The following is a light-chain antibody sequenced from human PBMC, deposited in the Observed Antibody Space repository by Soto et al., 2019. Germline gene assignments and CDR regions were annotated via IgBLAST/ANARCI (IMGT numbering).Light chain of an antibody. Sequence: HSALTQPASVSGSPGQSITISCTGPSSDVGGYNYVSWYQQHPGKAPKLMIYNVSNRPSGVSNRFSGSKSGNTASLTISGLQAEDEGHYYCSSFTSTNTVLFGGGTKLTVL. V-gene: IGLV2-14*01. CDR1: SSDVGGYNY. CDR3: SSFTSTNTVL. J-gene: IGLJ2*01. CDR2: NVS.